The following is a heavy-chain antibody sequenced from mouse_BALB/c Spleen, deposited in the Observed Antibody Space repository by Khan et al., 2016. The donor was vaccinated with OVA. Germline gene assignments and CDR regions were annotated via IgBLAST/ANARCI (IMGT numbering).Heavy chain of an antibody. Sequence: EVELVESGGDLVKPGGSLNLSCAASGFTFSSYSMSWVRQTPDKRLEWVASISSGGDYTYYPDSVKGRFTIYRDNAKKPLYMKMSDLKSEDSAMYYCADYLTGSFAYWGQGTLVTVSA. CDR3: ADYLTGSFAY. CDR2: ISSGGDYT. D-gene: IGHD4-1*01. V-gene: IGHV5-6*01. CDR1: GFTFSSYS. J-gene: IGHJ3*01.